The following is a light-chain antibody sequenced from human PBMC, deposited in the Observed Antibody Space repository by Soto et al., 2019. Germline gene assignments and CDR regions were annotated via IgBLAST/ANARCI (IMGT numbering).Light chain of an antibody. V-gene: IGLV2-14*03. CDR1: SGDVDSHY. CDR3: SSHTPNITL. J-gene: IGLJ2*01. CDR2: EGN. Sequence: QSVLTQPASVSGSPGPSITISCTGTSGDVDSHYVAWYQQHPNKAPKVLIYEGNNRPSGVSDRFSGSKSGNTASLTISGLQAEDEADYYCSSHTPNITLFGGGTKLTVL.